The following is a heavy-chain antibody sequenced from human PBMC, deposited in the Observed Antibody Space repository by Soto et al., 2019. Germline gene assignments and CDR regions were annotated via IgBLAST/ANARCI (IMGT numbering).Heavy chain of an antibody. CDR2: IYYSGST. Sequence: SEPLSLICTVSGGNISSVGYYWSWSRKHPGKSMEWIGYIYYSGSTYYNTSLKSRVTISVDTSKNQFSLKLSSVTAADTAVYYCARTTYYYDSRGYKMRNHFDYWGQGTLVTAS. D-gene: IGHD3-22*01. CDR3: ARTTYYYDSRGYKMRNHFDY. V-gene: IGHV4-31*03. CDR1: GGNISSVGYY. J-gene: IGHJ4*02.